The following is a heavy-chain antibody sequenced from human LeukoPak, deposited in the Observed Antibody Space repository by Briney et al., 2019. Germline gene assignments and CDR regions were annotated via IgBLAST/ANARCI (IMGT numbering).Heavy chain of an antibody. Sequence: GGSLRLSCAASGFTFSSYGMSWVRQAPGKGLEWVSALSGSGSTTYYADSVKGRFTISRDNSKNTVFLQMNSLRVEDTAVYYCAKAGYSSSWPFDSWGQGTEVTVSS. D-gene: IGHD6-13*01. V-gene: IGHV3-23*01. CDR1: GFTFSSYG. CDR3: AKAGYSSSWPFDS. J-gene: IGHJ4*02. CDR2: LSGSGSTT.